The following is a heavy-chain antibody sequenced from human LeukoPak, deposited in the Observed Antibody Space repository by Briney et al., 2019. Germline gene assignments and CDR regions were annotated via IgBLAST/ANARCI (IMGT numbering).Heavy chain of an antibody. D-gene: IGHD2-2*01. V-gene: IGHV3-74*01. CDR3: ASDIVVVPAAISPDAFDI. J-gene: IGHJ3*02. CDR2: IKSDGSN. CDR1: GFTFSSYW. Sequence: GGSLRLSCEASGFTFSSYWMHWVRQAPGKGLVWVSRIKSDGSNYYADSVKGRFAISRDNAKNSLYLQMNSLRAEDTAVYYCASDIVVVPAAISPDAFDIWGQGTMVTVSS.